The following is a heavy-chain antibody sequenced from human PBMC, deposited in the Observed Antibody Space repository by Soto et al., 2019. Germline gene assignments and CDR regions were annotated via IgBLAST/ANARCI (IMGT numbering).Heavy chain of an antibody. CDR1: GFTFSTYA. Sequence: GGSLRLSCAASGFTFSTYAMSWVRQAPGKGLEWVSAIGDSGHTTYYAASVKGRFTISRDDSKNIAYLQVNRLEIEDTGVYYCVMSSNYYPKFDSWGQGTLVTVSS. CDR3: VMSSNYYPKFDS. J-gene: IGHJ4*02. V-gene: IGHV3-23*01. D-gene: IGHD4-4*01. CDR2: IGDSGHTT.